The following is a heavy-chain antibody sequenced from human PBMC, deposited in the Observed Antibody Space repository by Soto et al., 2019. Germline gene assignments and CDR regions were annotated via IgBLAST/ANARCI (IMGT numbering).Heavy chain of an antibody. CDR2: ISAYNGNT. CDR1: GYTFTGYG. V-gene: IGHV1-18*01. CDR3: ARSSGYYYDSSGYYY. J-gene: IGHJ4*02. D-gene: IGHD3-22*01. Sequence: ASVKVSCKASGYTFTGYGISWVRQAPGQGLEWMGWISAYNGNTNYAQKLQGRVTMTTDTSTSTAYMELRSLRSDDTAVYYCARSSGYYYDSSGYYYWGQGTLVTVSS.